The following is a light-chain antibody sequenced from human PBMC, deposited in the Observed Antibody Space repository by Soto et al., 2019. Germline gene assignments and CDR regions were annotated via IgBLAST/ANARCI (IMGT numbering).Light chain of an antibody. Sequence: QLVLTQSPSASASLGASVKLTCTLSSGHSTYAIAWHQQQPDKGPRFLMKLNSDGSHYKGDGVPDRFSGSSSGAERFLTISRLQSEDEADYFCQTWGLGIVVFGGGTKLTVL. V-gene: IGLV4-69*01. J-gene: IGLJ2*01. CDR1: SGHSTYA. CDR3: QTWGLGIVV. CDR2: LNSDGSH.